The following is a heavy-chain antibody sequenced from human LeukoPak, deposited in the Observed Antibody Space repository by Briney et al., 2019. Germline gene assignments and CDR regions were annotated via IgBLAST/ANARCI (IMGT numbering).Heavy chain of an antibody. J-gene: IGHJ4*02. CDR2: GSTSGST. CDR3: ARDSYFGSGNYYIDY. D-gene: IGHD3-10*01. Sequence: PSETLSLTCTVSGASISSYYRSWIRQPAGKGLEWIGRGSTSGSTNYNPSLKSRVTMSVETSKNQFSLKLSSVTAADTAVYYCARDSYFGSGNYYIDYWGQGTLVTVSS. CDR1: GASISSYY. V-gene: IGHV4-4*07.